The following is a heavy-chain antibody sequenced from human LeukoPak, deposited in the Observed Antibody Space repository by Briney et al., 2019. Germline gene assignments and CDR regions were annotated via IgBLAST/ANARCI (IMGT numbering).Heavy chain of an antibody. CDR2: INHSGST. D-gene: IGHD2-15*01. Sequence: PSETLSLTCAVYGGSFSGYYWSWIRQPPGKGLEWIGEINHSGSTNYNPSLKSRVTISVDTSKNQFSLKLSSVTAADTAVYYCARERGDIVVVVAATTYHFDYWGQGTLVTVSS. CDR1: GGSFSGYY. J-gene: IGHJ4*02. CDR3: ARERGDIVVVVAATTYHFDY. V-gene: IGHV4-34*01.